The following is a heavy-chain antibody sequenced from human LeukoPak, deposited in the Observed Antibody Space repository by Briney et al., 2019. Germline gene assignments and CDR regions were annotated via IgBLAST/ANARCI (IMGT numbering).Heavy chain of an antibody. J-gene: IGHJ4*02. Sequence: SETVYPLCTVSGHLHCLRSDLCPWIRQSPGKGLAWIGSIYYRGSTFYNASFESRLTMSVDTSKTQFSLKLSSVTAADAAVYYCERLCHLTTCAKFDYWGQGMLVTVSS. D-gene: IGHD4-17*01. CDR1: GHLHCLRSDL. V-gene: IGHV4-39*01. CDR2: IYYRGST. CDR3: ERLCHLTTCAKFDY.